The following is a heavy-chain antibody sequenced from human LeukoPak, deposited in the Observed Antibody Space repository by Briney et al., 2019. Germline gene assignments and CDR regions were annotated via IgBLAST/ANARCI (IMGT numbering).Heavy chain of an antibody. CDR2: ISGSGGST. J-gene: IGHJ6*03. Sequence: GGSLRLSCAASGFTFSSYAMSWVRQAPGKGLEWVSAISGSGGSTYYADSVKGRFTISRDNSKNTLYLQMNSLRAEDTAVYYCAKGRVRGVITPLNYYYMDVWGKGTTVTVSS. CDR1: GFTFSSYA. V-gene: IGHV3-23*01. CDR3: AKGRVRGVITPLNYYYMDV. D-gene: IGHD3-10*01.